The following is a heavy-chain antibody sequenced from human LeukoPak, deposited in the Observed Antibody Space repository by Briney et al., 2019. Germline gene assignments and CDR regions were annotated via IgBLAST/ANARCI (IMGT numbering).Heavy chain of an antibody. CDR3: ASYDSSGYYSFDY. CDR1: GYTFTGYY. V-gene: IGHV1-2*02. J-gene: IGHJ4*02. D-gene: IGHD3-22*01. Sequence: AASVKVSCTASGYTFTGYYMHWVRQAPGQGLEWMGWINPNSGGTNYAQKFQGRVTMTRDTSISTAYMELSRLRSDDTAVYYCASYDSSGYYSFDYWGQGTLVTVSS. CDR2: INPNSGGT.